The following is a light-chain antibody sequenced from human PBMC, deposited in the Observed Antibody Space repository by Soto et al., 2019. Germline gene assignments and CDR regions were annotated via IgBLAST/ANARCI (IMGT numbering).Light chain of an antibody. V-gene: IGKV3-20*01. J-gene: IGKJ3*01. CDR3: QQYGSSQT. CDR1: QSVSASY. CDR2: GAS. Sequence: EIVLTQSPDTLSLSPGERATLSCRASQSVSASYLAWYQHKPGQAPRLLMYGASSRATGIPDRFSGSGSGTDFTLTISRLEPEDFAVYYCQQYGSSQTFGPGTKVDIK.